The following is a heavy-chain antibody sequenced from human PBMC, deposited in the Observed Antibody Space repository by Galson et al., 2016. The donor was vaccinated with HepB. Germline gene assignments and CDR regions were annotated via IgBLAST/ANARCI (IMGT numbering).Heavy chain of an antibody. CDR3: ARGYSGLGGMDV. D-gene: IGHD5-12*01. CDR2: VYYSDNP. J-gene: IGHJ6*02. V-gene: IGHV4-39*01. Sequence: EPLSLTCTVSGDSISRSSYYWAWIRQPPGKGLEWIGSVYYSDNPYYNPSLKSRVTISVDTSKNQFSLKLSSLTAADTAVYYCARGYSGLGGMDVWGQGTTVTVAS. CDR1: GDSISRSSYY.